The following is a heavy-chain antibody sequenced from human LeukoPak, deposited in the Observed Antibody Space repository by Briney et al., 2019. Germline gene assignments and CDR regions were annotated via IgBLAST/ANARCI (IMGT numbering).Heavy chain of an antibody. CDR2: IKQDGSEK. CDR3: AREGSGSYLAPLDY. CDR1: GFTFSSYW. Sequence: PGGSLRLSCAASGFTFSSYWMSWVRQAPGKGLEWVANIKQDGSEKYYVDSAKGRFTISRDNAKNSLYLQMNSLRAEDTAVYYCAREGSGSYLAPLDYWGQGTLVTVSS. J-gene: IGHJ4*02. D-gene: IGHD1-26*01. V-gene: IGHV3-7*01.